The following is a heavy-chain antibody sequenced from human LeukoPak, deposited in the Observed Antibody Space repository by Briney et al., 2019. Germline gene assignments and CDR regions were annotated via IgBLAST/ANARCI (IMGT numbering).Heavy chain of an antibody. D-gene: IGHD5-24*01. Sequence: PGRSLRLSCTASGFTFGDYTMSWVRQAPGKGLGWVGFIRSKAYGGTTEYAASVKGRFTISRDDSKSIAYLQMSSLKTEDTAVYYCTRDQGRRDGWYYYNYMDVWGKGTTVTVSS. V-gene: IGHV3-49*04. J-gene: IGHJ6*03. CDR3: TRDQGRRDGWYYYNYMDV. CDR1: GFTFGDYT. CDR2: IRSKAYGGTT.